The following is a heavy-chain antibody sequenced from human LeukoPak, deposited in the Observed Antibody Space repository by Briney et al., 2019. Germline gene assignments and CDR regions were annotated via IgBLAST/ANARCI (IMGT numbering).Heavy chain of an antibody. CDR2: IYTSGST. CDR3: ARVSRVGATYYYYYYMDV. V-gene: IGHV4-4*07. D-gene: IGHD1-26*01. CDR1: GGSISSYY. Sequence: SETLSLTCTVSGGSISSYYWSWIRQPAGKGLEWIGRIYTSGSTNYNPSLKSRVTMSVDTSKNQFSLKLSSVTAADTAVYYCARVSRVGATYYYYYYMDVWGKGTTVTVSS. J-gene: IGHJ6*03.